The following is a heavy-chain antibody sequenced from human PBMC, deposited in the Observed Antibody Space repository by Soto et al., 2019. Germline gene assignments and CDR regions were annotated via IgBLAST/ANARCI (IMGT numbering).Heavy chain of an antibody. V-gene: IGHV4-34*01. CDR3: ARGRRRFGVVIAPGEGYRDV. J-gene: IGHJ6*03. Sequence: SETLSLTCAVYGGSFSGYYWSWIRQPPGKGLEWIGEINHSGSTNYNPSLKSRVTISVDTSKNQFSLKLSSVTAADTAVYYCARGRRRFGVVIAPGEGYRDVWGKGTTVTVSS. D-gene: IGHD3-3*01. CDR2: INHSGST. CDR1: GGSFSGYY.